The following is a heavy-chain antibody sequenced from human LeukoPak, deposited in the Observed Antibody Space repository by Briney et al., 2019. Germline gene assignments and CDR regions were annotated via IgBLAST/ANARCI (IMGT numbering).Heavy chain of an antibody. CDR2: ISSSGAST. CDR1: GLTFSSYA. V-gene: IGHV3-23*01. J-gene: IGHJ4*02. D-gene: IGHD6-19*01. Sequence: PGGSLRLSCAASGLTFSSYAITWVRQTPGKGLEWVSSISSSGASTYHADSVKGRFTISRDNSKNTLYLQMNSLTAEDTAIYYCAKDRGSSSPMRYYFDYWGQGTLVTVSS. CDR3: AKDRGSSSPMRYYFDY.